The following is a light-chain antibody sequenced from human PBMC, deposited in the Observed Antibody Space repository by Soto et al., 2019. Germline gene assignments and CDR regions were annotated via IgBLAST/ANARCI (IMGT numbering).Light chain of an antibody. V-gene: IGKV3-20*01. CDR3: QQYGSSPPLLT. CDR1: QSVSSSY. CDR2: GAS. J-gene: IGKJ4*01. Sequence: EIVLTQSPGTLSLSPGERATLSCRASQSVSSSYLAWYQQKPGQAPRLLIYGASSRATGIPDRFSGSGSGTDFTITISRLEREDFAVYYCQQYGSSPPLLTFGGGTKVEIK.